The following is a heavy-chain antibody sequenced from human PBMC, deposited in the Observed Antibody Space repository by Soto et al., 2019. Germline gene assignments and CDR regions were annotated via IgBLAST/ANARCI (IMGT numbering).Heavy chain of an antibody. V-gene: IGHV4-59*11. D-gene: IGHD3-10*01. CDR1: GGSLSNHY. CDR3: ARHYPIGDSWNYFDY. Sequence: SETLSLTCTVSGGSLSNHYWGWIRQPPGKELEYIGYILYSGSTNCNPSLKSRVTISVDTSKNQFSLKVNSVTAADTAVYYCARHYPIGDSWNYFDYWGQGTLVTVSS. J-gene: IGHJ4*02. CDR2: ILYSGST.